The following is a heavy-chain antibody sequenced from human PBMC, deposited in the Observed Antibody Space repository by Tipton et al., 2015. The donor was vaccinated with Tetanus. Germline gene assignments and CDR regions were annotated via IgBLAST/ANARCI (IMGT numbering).Heavy chain of an antibody. CDR3: AKGQDYGGYESCGMVV. CDR1: GFTFSSYG. Sequence: SLRLSCAASGFTFSSYGMHWVRQAPGKGLEWVAVISFDGSNKYYADSVKGRFTVSRDNSKNTLYLQMNSLRAEDTAVYYCAKGQDYGGYESCGMVVWGQGTPVTVSS. V-gene: IGHV3-30*18. J-gene: IGHJ6*02. CDR2: ISFDGSNK. D-gene: IGHD4-17*01.